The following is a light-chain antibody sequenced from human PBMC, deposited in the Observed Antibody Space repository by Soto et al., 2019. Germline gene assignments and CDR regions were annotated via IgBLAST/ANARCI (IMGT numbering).Light chain of an antibody. CDR1: SSDGGTYNL. V-gene: IGLV2-23*03. J-gene: IGLJ2*01. Sequence: QSALTQPASVSGSPGQSITISCTGSSSDGGTYNLVSWYQQHPGKAPKLMIYEGSKRPSGVSNRFSGSKSGNTASLTISGLQAEDEADYYCCSCAGSSTFDVFGGGTKLTVL. CDR3: CSCAGSSTFDV. CDR2: EGS.